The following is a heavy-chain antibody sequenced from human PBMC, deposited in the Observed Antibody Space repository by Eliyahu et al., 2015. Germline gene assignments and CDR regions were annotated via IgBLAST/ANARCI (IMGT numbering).Heavy chain of an antibody. CDR3: ARDSMSRGYNSGWSQFDY. D-gene: IGHD6-19*01. J-gene: IGHJ4*02. CDR2: ISDSGDST. CDR1: GFXFRRXA. V-gene: IGHV3-23*01. Sequence: VQLLESGGALVQPGGSLRLSCAGXGFXFRRXAMSWVRQAPGKGLEWVSAISDSGDSTYYADSVKGRFTISRDNSKNTLYLQINSLRVEDTAVFYCARDSMSRGYNSGWSQFDYWGQGTLVTVSS.